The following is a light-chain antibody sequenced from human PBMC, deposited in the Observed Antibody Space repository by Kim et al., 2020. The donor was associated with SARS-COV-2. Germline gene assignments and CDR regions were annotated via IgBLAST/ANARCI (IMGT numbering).Light chain of an antibody. Sequence: PASCSCRSSQSLRHSNGYNYLDWYLQKPGQSPQLLISLASNRASGVPDRFSGSGSGTDFTLKISRVEAEDVGVYYCMQSLQVPWTFGQGTKVDIK. J-gene: IGKJ1*01. CDR1: QSLRHSNGYNY. CDR3: MQSLQVPWT. V-gene: IGKV2-28*01. CDR2: LAS.